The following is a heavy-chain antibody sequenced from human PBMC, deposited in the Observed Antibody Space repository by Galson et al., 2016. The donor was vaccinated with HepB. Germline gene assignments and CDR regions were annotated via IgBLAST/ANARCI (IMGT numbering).Heavy chain of an antibody. D-gene: IGHD3-10*01. Sequence: SLRLSCAASGLSVGANYMTWVRQAPGKGLDWVSVIYDNGETYYGDPVRGRFTIYRDNSNNTLYLQMSSLRADDTAVYYCAKSLTRTHHYYYYGMDVWGQGTTVTVSS. CDR3: AKSLTRTHHYYYYGMDV. CDR1: GLSVGANY. V-gene: IGHV3-53*01. CDR2: IYDNGET. J-gene: IGHJ6*02.